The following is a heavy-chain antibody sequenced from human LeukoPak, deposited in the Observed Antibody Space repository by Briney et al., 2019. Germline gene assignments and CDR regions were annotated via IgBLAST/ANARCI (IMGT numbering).Heavy chain of an antibody. CDR2: IRDSGEA. Sequence: GRSLRLSCAVSGFGVSDYYMSWVRQAPGKGLEWVGRIRDSGEAFYADFVRGRFAISRDESENTLYLQMNSLRVEDTAVYFCARDRAALQDWVEFDPWGQGTPVIVSS. J-gene: IGHJ5*02. CDR1: GFGVSDYY. D-gene: IGHD3/OR15-3a*01. V-gene: IGHV3-66*03. CDR3: ARDRAALQDWVEFDP.